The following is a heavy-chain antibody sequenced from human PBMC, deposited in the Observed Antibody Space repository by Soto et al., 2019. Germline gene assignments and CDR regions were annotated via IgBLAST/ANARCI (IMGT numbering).Heavy chain of an antibody. D-gene: IGHD6-19*01. CDR3: AREGSDWYNWFDP. J-gene: IGHJ5*02. Sequence: EVQLVESGGGLVQPGGSLRLSCAASGFTFNNYNMNWVRQAPGKGLEWVSYISSSTIYYADSVKGRFTISRDNAKNSQYLQMNSLRAEDTAVYYCAREGSDWYNWFDPWGQGTLVTVSS. CDR1: GFTFNNYN. CDR2: ISSSTI. V-gene: IGHV3-48*01.